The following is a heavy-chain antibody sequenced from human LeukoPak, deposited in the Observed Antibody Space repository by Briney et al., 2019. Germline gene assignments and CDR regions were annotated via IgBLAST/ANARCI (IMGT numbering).Heavy chain of an antibody. V-gene: IGHV4-39*01. D-gene: IGHD3-9*01. Sequence: SETLSLTCTVSGGSISSSSYYWGWIRQPPGKGLEWIGSMYYSGSTYYNPSLKSRVTISVDTSKNQFSLKLSSVTAADTAVYYCARQAYDILTGSGTYYFDYWGQGTLVTVSS. CDR2: MYYSGST. CDR3: ARQAYDILTGSGTYYFDY. CDR1: GGSISSSSYY. J-gene: IGHJ4*02.